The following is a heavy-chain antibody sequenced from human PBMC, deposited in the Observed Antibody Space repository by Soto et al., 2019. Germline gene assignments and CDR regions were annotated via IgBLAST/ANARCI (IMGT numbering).Heavy chain of an antibody. CDR1: GGSISSYF. CDR3: ARAVVVTAIQHYYYGMDV. J-gene: IGHJ6*02. CDR2: VYYTGTT. V-gene: IGHV4-59*01. Sequence: PSETLSLTCTVSGGSISSYFYIWVRQPPGKGLEWIGSVYYTGTTDYNPSLKSRVTISVDTSKTRFSLNLRSVTAADTAVYYCARAVVVTAIQHYYYGMDVWGQGTTVTVSS. D-gene: IGHD2-21*02.